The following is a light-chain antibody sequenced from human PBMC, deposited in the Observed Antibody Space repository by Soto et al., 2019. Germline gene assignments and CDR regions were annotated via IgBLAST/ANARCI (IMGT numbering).Light chain of an antibody. V-gene: IGKV1D-12*01. CDR1: QGITSW. CDR3: QRAKNFPLT. CDR2: AAS. Sequence: DIQMTQSPSSVSASVGDRVTITCRASQGITSWLAWYQQKPGKAPKLLIYAASILQSGVPSRFRGSGSGTDFTLTISSLQPEGFATYYFQRAKNFPLTFGVGTQGEIK. J-gene: IGKJ4*01.